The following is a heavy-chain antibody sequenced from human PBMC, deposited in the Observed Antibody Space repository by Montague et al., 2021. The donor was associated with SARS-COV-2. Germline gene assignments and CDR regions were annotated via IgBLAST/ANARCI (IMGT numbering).Heavy chain of an antibody. CDR3: ARDRRFLEWLPTLGCFDP. Sequence: SLRLSCAASGFTFSSYWMSWVRQAPGKGLEWVANIKQDGSERYYVDSAKGRFTISRDNAKNSLYLQMNSLRAEDTAVYYCARDRRFLEWLPTLGCFDPWGQGTLATVSS. D-gene: IGHD3-3*01. J-gene: IGHJ5*02. CDR1: GFTFSSYW. CDR2: IKQDGSER. V-gene: IGHV3-7*01.